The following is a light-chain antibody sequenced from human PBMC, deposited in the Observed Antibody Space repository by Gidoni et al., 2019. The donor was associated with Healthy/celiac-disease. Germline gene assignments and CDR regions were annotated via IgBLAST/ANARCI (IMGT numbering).Light chain of an antibody. Sequence: DIQMTQSPSSLSASVGDRVTITYRASQSISSYLNWYQQKPGKAPKLLIYAASSLQSGVPSRFSGSGSGTDFTLTISSLQPEDFATYYCQQSYSTRWTFXQXTKVEIK. J-gene: IGKJ1*01. V-gene: IGKV1-39*01. CDR3: QQSYSTRWT. CDR2: AAS. CDR1: QSISSY.